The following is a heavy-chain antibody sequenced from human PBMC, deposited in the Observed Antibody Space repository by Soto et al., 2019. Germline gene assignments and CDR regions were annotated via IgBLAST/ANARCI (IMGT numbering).Heavy chain of an antibody. CDR2: IYYSGST. D-gene: IGHD6-13*01. V-gene: IGHV4-59*08. Sequence: SETLSLTCTVSGGSISSYYWSWIRQPPGKGLEWIGYIYYSGSTNYNPSLKSRVTISVDTSKNQFSLKLSSVTAADTAVYYCARREQLANWYFDLWGRGTLVTVSS. CDR1: GGSISSYY. CDR3: ARREQLANWYFDL. J-gene: IGHJ2*01.